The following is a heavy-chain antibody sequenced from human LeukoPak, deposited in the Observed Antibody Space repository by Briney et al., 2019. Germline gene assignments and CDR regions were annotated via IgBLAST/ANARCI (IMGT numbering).Heavy chain of an antibody. J-gene: IGHJ6*02. Sequence: GASVKVSCKASGYTFTSYDINWVRQATGQGLEWMGWMNPNSGNTGYAQKFQGRVTMTRNTSISTAYVELSSLRSEDTAVYYCARIGLSFFGMDVWGQGTTVTVSS. CDR3: ARIGLSFFGMDV. V-gene: IGHV1-8*01. D-gene: IGHD3-3*02. CDR1: GYTFTSYD. CDR2: MNPNSGNT.